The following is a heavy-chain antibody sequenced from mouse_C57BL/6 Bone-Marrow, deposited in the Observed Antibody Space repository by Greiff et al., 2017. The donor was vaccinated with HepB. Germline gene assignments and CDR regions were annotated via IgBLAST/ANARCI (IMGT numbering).Heavy chain of an antibody. CDR1: GYTFTSYW. CDR2: INPSNGGT. D-gene: IGHD2-4*01. CDR3: AREGRNDYDGSWFAY. V-gene: IGHV1-53*01. Sequence: QVQLQQSGTELVKPGASVKLSCKASGYTFTSYWMHWVKQRPGQGLEWIGNINPSNGGTNYNEKFKSKATLTVDKSSSTAYMQLSSLTSEDSSVYYCAREGRNDYDGSWFAYWGQGTLVTVSA. J-gene: IGHJ3*01.